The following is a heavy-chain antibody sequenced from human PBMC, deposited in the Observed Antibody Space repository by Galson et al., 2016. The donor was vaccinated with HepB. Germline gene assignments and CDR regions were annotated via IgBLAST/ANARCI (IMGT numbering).Heavy chain of an antibody. V-gene: IGHV3-23*01. CDR1: GFTFSSYA. D-gene: IGHD1-26*01. J-gene: IGHJ4*02. CDR2: ISSSGEHI. Sequence: SLRLSCAASGFTFSSYAMSWVRQSPGEGLEWVSSISSSGEHISYADSVKGRFTISRDNSKNTVSLLMSSLRADDTAIYYCAKVGFSDLDYWGQGTLVTGSS. CDR3: AKVGFSDLDY.